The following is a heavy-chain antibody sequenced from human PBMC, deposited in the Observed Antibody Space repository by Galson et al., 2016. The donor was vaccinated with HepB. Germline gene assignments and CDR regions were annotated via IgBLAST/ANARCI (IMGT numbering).Heavy chain of an antibody. CDR2: IYYIGTT. CDR1: GGSISGYY. J-gene: IGHJ4*02. Sequence: SETLSLTCAVSGGSISGYYWVWIRQPPGKGLEWIGYIYYIGTTNYNPSLESRVTMSVDTSKNQFSLNLRSVTAADTAVYYCARVFSYRSGWYPDHWGQGTLVTVSS. V-gene: IGHV4-59*12. CDR3: ARVFSYRSGWYPDH. D-gene: IGHD6-19*01.